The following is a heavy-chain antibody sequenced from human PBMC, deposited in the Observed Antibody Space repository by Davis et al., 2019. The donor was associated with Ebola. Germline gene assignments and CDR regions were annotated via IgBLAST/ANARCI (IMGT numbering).Heavy chain of an antibody. CDR3: TSTDYSNYRPFDY. V-gene: IGHV3-73*01. J-gene: IGHJ4*02. D-gene: IGHD4-11*01. CDR2: IRSKANSYAT. Sequence: GESLKISCAASGFTFSGSAMHWVRQASGKGLEWVGRIRSKANSYATAYAASVKGRFTISRDDSKNTAYLQMNSLKTEDTAVYYCTSTDYSNYRPFDYWGRGTLVTVSS. CDR1: GFTFSGSA.